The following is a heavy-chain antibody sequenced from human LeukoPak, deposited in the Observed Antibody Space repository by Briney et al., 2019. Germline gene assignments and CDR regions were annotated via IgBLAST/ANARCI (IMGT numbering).Heavy chain of an antibody. D-gene: IGHD1-26*01. V-gene: IGHV3-23*01. J-gene: IGHJ4*02. CDR2: ISGSGGST. CDR3: AKSGSFVSGFDY. CDR1: GFTFSSYA. Sequence: GGSLRLSCAASGFTFSSYAMSWVRQASGKGLEWVSAISGSGGSTYYADSVKGRFTISRDNSKNTLYLQMNSLRAEDTAVYYCAKSGSFVSGFDYWGQGTLVTVSS.